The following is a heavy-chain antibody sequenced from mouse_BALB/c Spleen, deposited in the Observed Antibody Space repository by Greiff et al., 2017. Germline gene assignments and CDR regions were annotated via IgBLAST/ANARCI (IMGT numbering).Heavy chain of an antibody. CDR2: IRNKANGYTT. V-gene: IGHV7-3*02. J-gene: IGHJ1*01. D-gene: IGHD2-10*01. CDR1: GFTFTDYY. Sequence: EVKLMESGGGLVQPGGSLRLSCATSGFTFTDYYMSWVRQPPGKALEWLGFIRNKANGYTTEYSASVKGRFTISRDNSQSILYLQMNTLRAEDSATYYCASPYYGNYFDVWGAGTTVTVSS. CDR3: ASPYYGNYFDV.